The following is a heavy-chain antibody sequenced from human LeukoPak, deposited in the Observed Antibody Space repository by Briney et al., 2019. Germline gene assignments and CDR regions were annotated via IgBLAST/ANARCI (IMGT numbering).Heavy chain of an antibody. Sequence: ASVKVSCKASGGTFSSYAISWVRQAPGQGLEWMGRIIPIFGTANYAQKFQGRVTITTDESTSTAYMELSSLRSEDTAVYYCARGYSSTLGYYYMDVWGKGTTVTVSS. CDR3: ARGYSSTLGYYYMDV. CDR2: IIPIFGTA. V-gene: IGHV1-69*05. D-gene: IGHD6-13*01. J-gene: IGHJ6*03. CDR1: GGTFSSYA.